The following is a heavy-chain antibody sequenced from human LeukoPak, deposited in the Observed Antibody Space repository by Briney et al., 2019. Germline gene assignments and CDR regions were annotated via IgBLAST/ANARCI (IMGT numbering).Heavy chain of an antibody. Sequence: PSETLSLTCTVSGGSIGSGNYYWSWIRQPAGKGLEWIGRFYTSGSTNYNPSLKSRVTISADTSKNQFSLKLSSVTAADTAVYYCASTMVVVPAANFDYWGQGTLVTVSS. V-gene: IGHV4-61*02. CDR2: FYTSGST. D-gene: IGHD2-2*01. J-gene: IGHJ4*02. CDR3: ASTMVVVPAANFDY. CDR1: GGSIGSGNYY.